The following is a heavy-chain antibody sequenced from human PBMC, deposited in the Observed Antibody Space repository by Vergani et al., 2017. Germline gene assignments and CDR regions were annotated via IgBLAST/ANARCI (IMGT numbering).Heavy chain of an antibody. Sequence: QVQLQESGPGLVKPSGTLSLTCAVSGGSISSSNWWSSVRQPPGKGLEWIGEIYHSGSTNYNPSLKSRVTISVDKSKNQFSMKLSSVTAADTAVYYCARESGYDYYYYYMDVWGKGTTVTVSS. CDR2: IYHSGST. V-gene: IGHV4-4*02. CDR1: GGSISSSNW. CDR3: ARESGYDYYYYYMDV. J-gene: IGHJ6*03. D-gene: IGHD3-16*01.